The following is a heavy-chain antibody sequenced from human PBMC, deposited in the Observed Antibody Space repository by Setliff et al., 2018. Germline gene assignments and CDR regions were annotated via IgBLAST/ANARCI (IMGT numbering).Heavy chain of an antibody. V-gene: IGHV5-51*01. CDR2: VFSGDSDT. CDR3: ARLGAPASHDAFDI. J-gene: IGHJ3*02. Sequence: GESLTLSCEGSGYRFTTYWIGWVRQMPGKGLEWMGIVFSGDSDTRYSPSFQGQVTMSADKSINTAYLQWSSLKASDTAMYYCARLGAPASHDAFDIWGQGTMVTVSS. CDR1: GYRFTTYW. D-gene: IGHD6-25*01.